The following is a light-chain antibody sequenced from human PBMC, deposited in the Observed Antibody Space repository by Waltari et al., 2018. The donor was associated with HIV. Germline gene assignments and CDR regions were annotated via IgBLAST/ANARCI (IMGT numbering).Light chain of an antibody. J-gene: IGLJ2*01. Sequence: QSALTHPASESWSPGQSSTISCPGTCSADGGYDYVSPSQQHPCKAPKLMIYDVSNRPSGVSNRFSGSKSGNTASLTISGLQAEDDADYYCSSYTSSSTFYVVFGGGTKLTVL. V-gene: IGLV2-14*01. CDR3: SSYTSSSTFYVV. CDR1: CSADGGYDY. CDR2: DVS.